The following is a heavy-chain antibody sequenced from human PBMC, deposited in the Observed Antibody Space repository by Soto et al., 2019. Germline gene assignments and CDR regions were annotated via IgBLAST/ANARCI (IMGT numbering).Heavy chain of an antibody. V-gene: IGHV1-69*08. CDR2: IVPTLRIT. CDR1: GGTSTIYT. Sequence: QVQLVQSGAEVKKPGASLRVSCKTSGGTSTIYTITWVRQAPGQGLQWMGRIVPTLRITNYAQEFQGRLTITADSSTSTAHIELTSLTSEDTAVYYCATDKYGAGRVGVHFWGQGTLVTVSS. J-gene: IGHJ4*02. CDR3: ATDKYGAGRVGVHF. D-gene: IGHD3-3*02.